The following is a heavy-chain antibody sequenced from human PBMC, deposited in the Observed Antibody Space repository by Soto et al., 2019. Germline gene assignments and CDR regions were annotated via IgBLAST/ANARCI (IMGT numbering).Heavy chain of an antibody. Sequence: SETLSLTCAVSGGSISSYFWTWARQPAGKGLEWIGRIDTSGSTNYNPSLKSRVTMSVDTSKNQFSLRLTSVTAADTAVYYCATTSLSSSWYHYYYYTMDVWGQGTTVTVSS. CDR1: GGSISSYF. J-gene: IGHJ6*02. D-gene: IGHD6-13*01. V-gene: IGHV4-4*07. CDR2: IDTSGST. CDR3: ATTSLSSSWYHYYYYTMDV.